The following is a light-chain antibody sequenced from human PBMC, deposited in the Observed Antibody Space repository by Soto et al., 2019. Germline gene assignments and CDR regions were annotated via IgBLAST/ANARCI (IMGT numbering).Light chain of an antibody. CDR1: HDISNY. V-gene: IGKV1-33*01. Sequence: DIQTTQSPSSLSAYVGDRVTITCQAWHDISNYLNWYQQKPGKAPELLIYDASYLETGVPSRFRGSGSGTDVTCTISSLQRVSIAKYYFQKEDNLPHTFGQGAKRAIK. CDR2: DAS. J-gene: IGKJ2*01. CDR3: QKEDNLPHT.